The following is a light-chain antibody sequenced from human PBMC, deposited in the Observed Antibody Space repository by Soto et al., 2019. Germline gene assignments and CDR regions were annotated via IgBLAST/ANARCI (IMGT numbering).Light chain of an antibody. V-gene: IGKV1-27*01. CDR2: AAT. Sequence: IQMTQSPPSLSASVGDRVIITCRASQGISNYLAWYQQKPEKVPKLLIYAATTLQSGVPSRFSGSGSGTDFTLTISSLQPEDVATYYCQKYDGVPLTFGGGTKVDIK. J-gene: IGKJ4*01. CDR1: QGISNY. CDR3: QKYDGVPLT.